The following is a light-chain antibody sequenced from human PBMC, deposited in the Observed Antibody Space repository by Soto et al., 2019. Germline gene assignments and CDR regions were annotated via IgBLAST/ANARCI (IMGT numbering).Light chain of an antibody. CDR3: QQSYSTPIT. J-gene: IGKJ5*01. V-gene: IGKV1-39*01. CDR2: AAS. CDR1: QSISSY. Sequence: EIQMTQSPSSLSASVGDRVSITCRASQSISSYLNWYQQKPGKAPKLLIYAASSLQSGVPSRFSGSGSGTDFTLTISSLQPEDFATYYSQQSYSTPITSGQRTRLAIK.